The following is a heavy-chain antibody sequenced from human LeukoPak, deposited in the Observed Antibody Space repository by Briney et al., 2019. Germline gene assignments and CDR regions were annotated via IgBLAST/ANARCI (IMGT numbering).Heavy chain of an antibody. J-gene: IGHJ4*02. CDR1: GASISTSSYY. Sequence: SGTLSLTCTVSGASISTSSYYWGWIRQAPGKGLEWIGSMYNSGSTFYNPSLKSRVTISVDTSKNQFSLKLSSVTAADTAVYYCARDQITYDFWSGYWRWGQGTLVTVSS. D-gene: IGHD3-3*01. CDR2: MYNSGST. V-gene: IGHV4-39*07. CDR3: ARDQITYDFWSGYWR.